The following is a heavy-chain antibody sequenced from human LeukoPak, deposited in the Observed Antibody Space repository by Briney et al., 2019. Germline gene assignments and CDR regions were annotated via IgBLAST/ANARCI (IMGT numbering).Heavy chain of an antibody. CDR1: GFTFSSYA. CDR3: VRDQDWAFDY. V-gene: IGHV3-23*01. D-gene: IGHD3-9*01. Sequence: PGGSLRLSCAASGFTFSSYAMSWVRQAPGKGLEWVSAISGSGGYTYYAGSVRGRFTISRDNAKNSLYLQMNSLRAEDTALYYCVRDQDWAFDYWGQGTLVTVPS. J-gene: IGHJ4*02. CDR2: ISGSGGYT.